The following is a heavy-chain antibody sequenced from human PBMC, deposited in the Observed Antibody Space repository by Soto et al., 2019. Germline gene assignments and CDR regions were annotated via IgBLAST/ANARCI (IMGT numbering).Heavy chain of an antibody. CDR1: GFSLSNARMG. V-gene: IGHV2-26*01. CDR2: IFSNDEK. J-gene: IGHJ4*02. CDR3: ARIRFLEWRHYFDY. Sequence: QVTLKESGPVLVKPTETLTLTCTVSGFSLSNARMGVRWIRQPPGKALEWLAHIFSNDEKSYSTSLKSRLTISEDTSKSQVVLTMTNMDPVDTATYYGARIRFLEWRHYFDYWGQGTLVTVSS. D-gene: IGHD3-3*01.